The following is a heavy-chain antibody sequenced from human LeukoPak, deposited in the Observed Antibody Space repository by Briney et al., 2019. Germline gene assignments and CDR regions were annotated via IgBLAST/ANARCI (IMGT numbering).Heavy chain of an antibody. D-gene: IGHD3-10*01. CDR2: IKEDGSEK. CDR3: ARNRRNAITMVRGVRGYYYMDV. CDR1: GFTISSYW. V-gene: IGHV3-7*01. Sequence: GGSLRLSCVASGFTISSYWMTWVRQAPGKGLEWVGNIKEDGSEKNYADSVNGRFTTSRDNAKNSLYLQMNSLRVEDTAVYYCARNRRNAITMVRGVRGYYYMDVWGKGTTVTISS. J-gene: IGHJ6*03.